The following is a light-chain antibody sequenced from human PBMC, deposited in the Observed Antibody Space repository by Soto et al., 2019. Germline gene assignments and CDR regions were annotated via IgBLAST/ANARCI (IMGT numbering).Light chain of an antibody. J-gene: IGLJ1*01. Sequence: QSVLTQPPSASGTPGQRVTISCSGSSSNIGSNTVNWYQQLPGTAPKLLIYSHNQRPSGVPDRFSGAKSGTSASLAISGLQSEDEADCYCAAWDDSLNGRVFGTGTKLTVL. CDR1: SSNIGSNT. CDR3: AAWDDSLNGRV. CDR2: SHN. V-gene: IGLV1-44*01.